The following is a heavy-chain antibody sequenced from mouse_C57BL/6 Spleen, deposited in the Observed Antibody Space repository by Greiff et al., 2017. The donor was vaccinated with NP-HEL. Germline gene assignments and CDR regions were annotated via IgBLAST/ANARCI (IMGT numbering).Heavy chain of an antibody. V-gene: IGHV5-6*02. CDR2: ISSGGSYT. Sequence: DVKLVESGGDLVKPGGSLKLSCAASGFTFSSYGMSWVRQTPDKRLEWVATISSGGSYTYYPDSVKGRFTISRDNAKNTLYLQMSSLKSEDTAMYYCARQEIYYGNYYFDYWGQGTTLTVSS. D-gene: IGHD2-1*01. J-gene: IGHJ2*01. CDR1: GFTFSSYG. CDR3: ARQEIYYGNYYFDY.